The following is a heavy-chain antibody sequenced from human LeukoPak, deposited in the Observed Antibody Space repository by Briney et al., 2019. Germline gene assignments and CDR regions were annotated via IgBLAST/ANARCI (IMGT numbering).Heavy chain of an antibody. J-gene: IGHJ4*02. Sequence: SETLSLTCSVSGVSISGSYWIWIRQPPGRGLEWIASIFYREGFSYGGTSFYNPSLESRVTISVDTSKNAFSLKLTSVTAADTAVYYCARQISENKDYWGQGTLVTVSS. D-gene: IGHD1/OR15-1a*01. V-gene: IGHV4-59*05. CDR2: IFYREGFSYGGTS. CDR1: GVSISGSY. CDR3: ARQISENKDY.